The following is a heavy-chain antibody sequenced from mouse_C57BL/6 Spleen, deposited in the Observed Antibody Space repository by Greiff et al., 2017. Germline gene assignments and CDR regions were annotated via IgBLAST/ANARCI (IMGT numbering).Heavy chain of an antibody. CDR2: IDPSDSYT. Sequence: QVQLKQPGAELVMPGASVKLSCKASGYTFTSYWMHWVKQRPGQGLEWIGEIDPSDSYTNYNQKFKGKSTLTVDKSSSTAYMQLSSLTSEDSAVYYCARSGYYSNYVDYFDYWGQGTTLTVSS. CDR1: GYTFTSYW. D-gene: IGHD2-5*01. J-gene: IGHJ2*01. CDR3: ARSGYYSNYVDYFDY. V-gene: IGHV1-69*01.